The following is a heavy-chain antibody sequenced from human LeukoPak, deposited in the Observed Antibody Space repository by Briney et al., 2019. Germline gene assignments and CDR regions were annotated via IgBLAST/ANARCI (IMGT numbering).Heavy chain of an antibody. D-gene: IGHD1-1*01. V-gene: IGHV1-69*13. J-gene: IGHJ6*03. CDR2: IIPIFGTA. Sequence: ASVKVSCKASGGTFSSYAISWVRQAPGQGLEWMGGIIPIFGTANYAQKFQGRVTITADESTSTAYMELSGLRSEDTAVYYCARTPYNSRNFYYYMDVWGKGTTVTVSS. CDR3: ARTPYNSRNFYYYMDV. CDR1: GGTFSSYA.